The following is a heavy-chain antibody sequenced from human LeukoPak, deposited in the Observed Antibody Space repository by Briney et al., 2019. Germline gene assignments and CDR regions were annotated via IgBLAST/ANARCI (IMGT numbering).Heavy chain of an antibody. D-gene: IGHD6-19*01. CDR2: MNPNSGNT. CDR1: GYTFTSYD. Sequence: ASVKVSCKASGYTFTSYDINWVRQATGQGLEWMGWMNPNSGNTGYAQKFQGRVTMTRNTSISTAYMELSSLRSEDTAVYYCAREAVAGTPFDYWGQGTLVTVSS. CDR3: AREAVAGTPFDY. V-gene: IGHV1-8*01. J-gene: IGHJ4*02.